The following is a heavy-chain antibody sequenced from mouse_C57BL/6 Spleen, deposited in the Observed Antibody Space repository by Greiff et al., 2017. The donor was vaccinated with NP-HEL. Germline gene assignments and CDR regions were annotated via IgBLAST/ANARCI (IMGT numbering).Heavy chain of an antibody. CDR2: IHPNSGST. CDR3: ARRSLRLYAMDY. J-gene: IGHJ4*01. CDR1: GYTFTSYW. Sequence: QVQLQQPGAELVKPGASVKLSCKASGYTFTSYWMHWVKQRPGQGLEWIGMIHPNSGSTNYNEKFKGKATFTADTSSNTAYMQLSSLTTEDSAIYYCARRSLRLYAMDYWGQGTSVTVSS. V-gene: IGHV1-64*01. D-gene: IGHD1-1*01.